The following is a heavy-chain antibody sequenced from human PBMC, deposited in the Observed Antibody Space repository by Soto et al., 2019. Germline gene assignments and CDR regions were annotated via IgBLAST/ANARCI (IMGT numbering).Heavy chain of an antibody. CDR1: GGTFSSYA. D-gene: IGHD6-6*01. Sequence: QVQLVQSGAEVKKPGSSVKVSCKASGGTFSSYAISWVRRAPGQGLEWRGGIIPIFGTANYAQKFQGRVTITADESTSTAYMELSSLRSEDTAVYYCAGRFWSSSFYYYGMDVWGQGTTVTVSS. CDR2: IIPIFGTA. V-gene: IGHV1-69*01. CDR3: AGRFWSSSFYYYGMDV. J-gene: IGHJ6*02.